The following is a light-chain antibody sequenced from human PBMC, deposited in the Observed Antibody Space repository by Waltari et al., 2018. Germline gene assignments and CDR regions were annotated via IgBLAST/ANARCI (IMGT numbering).Light chain of an antibody. CDR1: QSVSSW. CDR2: KAS. Sequence: DIQMTQFPSTLSASVGDRVTITCRASQSVSSWLAWYQQKPGKAPKLLIYKASTLEGGVPSRFSGSGSGTEFTPTISSLQPDDFATYYCQQYNTYSTFGQGTKVDIK. CDR3: QQYNTYST. V-gene: IGKV1-5*03. J-gene: IGKJ1*01.